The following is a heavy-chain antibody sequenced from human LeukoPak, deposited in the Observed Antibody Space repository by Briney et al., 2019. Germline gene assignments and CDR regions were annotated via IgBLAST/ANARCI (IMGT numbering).Heavy chain of an antibody. CDR2: IWYGGSNK. CDR3: ARDGDPTTVTPDY. D-gene: IGHD4-17*01. Sequence: GGSLRLSCAASGFTFSSYGMHWVRQAPGKGLEWVAVIWYGGSNKYYADSVKGRFTISRDNSKNTLYLQMNSLRAEDTAVYYCARDGDPTTVTPDYWGQGTLVTVSS. V-gene: IGHV3-33*01. J-gene: IGHJ4*02. CDR1: GFTFSSYG.